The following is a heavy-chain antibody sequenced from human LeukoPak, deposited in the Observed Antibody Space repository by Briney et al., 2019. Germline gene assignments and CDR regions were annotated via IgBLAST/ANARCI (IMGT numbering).Heavy chain of an antibody. D-gene: IGHD2-8*02. CDR1: TFSFTSAW. CDR3: TTASPSNKYGWGATFDH. J-gene: IGHJ4*02. V-gene: IGHV3-15*01. Sequence: PGGSLRLSCADSTFSFTSAWMNWVRQAPGKGLLWCVRIKSQTYDGTKDYAAPVKGSFTISRDDSKSTLFLQMNGLTIEDTGVYYCTTASPSNKYGWGATFDHWGQGVLVTVSS. CDR2: IKSQTYDGTK.